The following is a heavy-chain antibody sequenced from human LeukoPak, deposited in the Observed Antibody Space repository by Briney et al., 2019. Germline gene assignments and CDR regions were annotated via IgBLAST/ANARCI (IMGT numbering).Heavy chain of an antibody. V-gene: IGHV1-2*02. CDR2: INPNSGGT. CDR3: ARDLGRYCSGGSCHYYSYYMDV. CDR1: GYTFTGYY. Sequence: ASVKVSCKASGYTFTGYYMHWVRQAPGQGLEWMGWINPNSGGTNYAQKFQGRVTMTRDTSTSTVYMELSSLRSEDTAVYYCARDLGRYCSGGSCHYYSYYMDVWGKGTTVTVSS. J-gene: IGHJ6*03. D-gene: IGHD2-15*01.